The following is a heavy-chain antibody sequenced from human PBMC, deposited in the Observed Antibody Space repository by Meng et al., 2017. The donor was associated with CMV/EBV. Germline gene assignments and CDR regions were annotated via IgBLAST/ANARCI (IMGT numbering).Heavy chain of an antibody. CDR1: GGSISSYY. Sequence: VHLQESGPGLLKPSETLSLTCTVCGGSISSYYWSWIRQPAGTGLEWIGRIYTSGSTNYNPSLKSRVTMSVGTSKNQFSLKLSSVTAADTAVYYCARDLMNCSSTSCANWFDPWGQGTLVTVSS. D-gene: IGHD2-2*01. CDR2: IYTSGST. J-gene: IGHJ5*02. CDR3: ARDLMNCSSTSCANWFDP. V-gene: IGHV4-4*07.